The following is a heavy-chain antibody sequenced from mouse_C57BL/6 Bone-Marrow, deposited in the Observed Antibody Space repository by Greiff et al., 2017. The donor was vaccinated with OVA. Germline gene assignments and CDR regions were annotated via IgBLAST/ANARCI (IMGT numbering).Heavy chain of an antibody. CDR3: ARYKGRVAVDYFDY. J-gene: IGHJ2*01. CDR2: IRNKPNGSTT. V-gene: IGHV7-3*01. CDR1: GFTFTNYY. Sequence: EVQLVESGGGFVQPGDSLSLSCAASGFTFTNYYMSWVRPPPGTALAWLAFIRNKPNGSTTEYSASVKGQFTITRDNSQRILYLQMNALSAEESATYYCARYKGRVAVDYFDYWGQGTALTVSS. D-gene: IGHD1-1*01.